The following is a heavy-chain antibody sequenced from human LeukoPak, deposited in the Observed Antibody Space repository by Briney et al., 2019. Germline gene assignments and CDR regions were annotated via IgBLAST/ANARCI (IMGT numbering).Heavy chain of an antibody. J-gene: IGHJ4*02. CDR1: GYTFTSYD. D-gene: IGHD3-16*02. CDR3: ARGRFRFGGVIWN. CDR2: MNPNSGNT. Sequence: GASVKVSCKASGYTFTSYDINWVRQATGQGFEWMGWMNPNSGNTGYAQKFQGRVTMTRNTSISTAYMELSSLRSEDTAVYYCARGRFRFGGVIWNWGQGTLVTVSS. V-gene: IGHV1-8*01.